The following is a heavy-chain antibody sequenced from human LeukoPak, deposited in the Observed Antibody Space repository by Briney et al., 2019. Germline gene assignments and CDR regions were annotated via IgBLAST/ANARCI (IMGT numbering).Heavy chain of an antibody. CDR1: GDSVSSNSAA. V-gene: IGHV6-1*01. CDR2: TYYMSKLCN. Sequence: SQTLSLTCAISGDSVSSNSAAWTWLRQSPSRGLEWLGRTYYMSKLCNDYAVSVKSRITINSDTSKNQFSLQLNSVTPEDTAIYYCARGGGVTVAGNLGYWGQGTLVTVSS. J-gene: IGHJ4*02. CDR3: ARGGGVTVAGNLGY. D-gene: IGHD6-19*01.